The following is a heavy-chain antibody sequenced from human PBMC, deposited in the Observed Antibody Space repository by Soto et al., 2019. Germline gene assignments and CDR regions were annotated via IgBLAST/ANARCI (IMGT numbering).Heavy chain of an antibody. CDR1: GFTFASYA. J-gene: IGHJ4*02. CDR3: ATDPPTPDS. CDR2: INDYNGNT. Sequence: QVQLVQSGAEVKKPGASVKVSCKASGFTFASYAISWMRQAPGQGLEWMGWINDYNGNTHYAQKLQGRVTLTTDTSTSTAYMKLRSLRSDDTAVDSCATDPPTPDSWGQGTLVTVSS. V-gene: IGHV1-18*01.